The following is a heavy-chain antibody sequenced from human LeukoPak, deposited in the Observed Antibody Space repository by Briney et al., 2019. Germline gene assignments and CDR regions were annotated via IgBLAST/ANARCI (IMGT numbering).Heavy chain of an antibody. CDR2: ISSNNSYI. D-gene: IGHD3-10*01. J-gene: IGHJ4*02. V-gene: IGHV3-21*04. CDR3: AKACYYGSGNQFDY. CDR1: GFTFSNYV. Sequence: PGGSLRLSCAAFGFTFSNYVMNWVRQAPGKGLEWVSSISSNNSYIYYTDSVKGRFTISRDNAKDSLYLQMNSLRAGDTAVYYCAKACYYGSGNQFDYWGQGTLVTVSS.